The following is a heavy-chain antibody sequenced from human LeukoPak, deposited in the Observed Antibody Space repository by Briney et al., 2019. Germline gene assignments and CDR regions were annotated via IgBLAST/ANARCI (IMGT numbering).Heavy chain of an antibody. CDR2: INHSGST. D-gene: IGHD3-22*01. CDR1: GGSISSYY. Sequence: SETLSLTCTVSGGSISSYYWTWIRQPPGKGLEWIGEINHSGSTKYNPSLKSRVTISVDTSKNQFSLKLSYVAAADTAVYYCARGPPYYYDSSGYYRFDYWGQGILVTVSA. CDR3: ARGPPYYYDSSGYYRFDY. J-gene: IGHJ4*02. V-gene: IGHV4-34*01.